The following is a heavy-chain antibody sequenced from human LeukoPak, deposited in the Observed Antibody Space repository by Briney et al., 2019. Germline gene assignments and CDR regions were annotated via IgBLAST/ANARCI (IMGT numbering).Heavy chain of an antibody. V-gene: IGHV1-69*04. CDR1: GGTFSSYA. Sequence: SVKVSCKASGGTFSSYAISWVRQAPGQGLEWMGRIIPILGIANYAQKFQGRVTITADKSTSTAYMELSSLRSEDTAVYYCARASLGRGEMGFFDYWGQGTLVTVSS. D-gene: IGHD3-10*01. CDR3: ARASLGRGEMGFFDY. CDR2: IIPILGIA. J-gene: IGHJ4*02.